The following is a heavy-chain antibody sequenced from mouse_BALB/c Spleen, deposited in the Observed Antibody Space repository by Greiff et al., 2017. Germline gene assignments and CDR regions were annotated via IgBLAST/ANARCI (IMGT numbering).Heavy chain of an antibody. CDR3: ARDGYYGYDD. D-gene: IGHD2-2*01. CDR2: ISYDGSN. J-gene: IGHJ2*01. V-gene: IGHV3-6*02. CDR1: GYSITSGYY. Sequence: EVQVVESGPGLVKPSQSLSLTCSVTGYSITSGYYWNWIRQFPGNKLEWMGYISYDGSNNYNPSLKNRISITRDTSKNQFFLKLNSVTTEDTATYYCARDGYYGYDDGGQGTTRTVSS.